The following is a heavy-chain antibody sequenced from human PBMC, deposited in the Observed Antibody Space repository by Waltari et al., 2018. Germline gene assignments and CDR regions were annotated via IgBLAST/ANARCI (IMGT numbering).Heavy chain of an antibody. CDR1: GLTVSNNY. CDR3: ARNPRYDSPD. CDR2: IYSGGYT. D-gene: IGHD3-22*01. V-gene: IGHV3-66*02. J-gene: IGHJ4*02. Sequence: EVQLAESGGGLVQPGGSLRISCAASGLTVSNNYMIWVRQAPGKGLEWVSRIYSGGYTQYADSVKGRFTISRDNSKNTLYLQMNSLRVEDTAVDYCARNPRYDSPDWGQGTLVTVSS.